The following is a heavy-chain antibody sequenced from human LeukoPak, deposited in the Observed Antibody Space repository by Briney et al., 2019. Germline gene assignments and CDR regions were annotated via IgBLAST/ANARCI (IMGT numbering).Heavy chain of an antibody. J-gene: IGHJ3*02. CDR2: IYYSGSA. Sequence: SETLSLTCTVSGGSISSYYWSWIRQPPGKGLEWIGYIYYSGSANYNPSLKSRVTISVDTSKNQFSLKLSSVTAADTAVYYCARDRNLNDFWSGYYLDAFDIWGQGTMVTVSS. CDR1: GGSISSYY. D-gene: IGHD3-3*01. CDR3: ARDRNLNDFWSGYYLDAFDI. V-gene: IGHV4-59*12.